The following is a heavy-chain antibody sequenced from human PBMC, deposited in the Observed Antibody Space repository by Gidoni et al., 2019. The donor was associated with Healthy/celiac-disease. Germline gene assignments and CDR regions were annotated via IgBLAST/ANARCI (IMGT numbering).Heavy chain of an antibody. D-gene: IGHD5-18*01. Sequence: QVQLVESGGGVVQPGRSLRLSCAASGFTFSSYGMHWVRQAPGKGLGWVAVIWYDGSNKYYADSVKGRFTISRDNSKNTLYLQMNSLRAEDTAVYYCAREERALNTAMVPFDYWGQGTLVTVSS. CDR2: IWYDGSNK. J-gene: IGHJ4*02. V-gene: IGHV3-33*01. CDR1: GFTFSSYG. CDR3: AREERALNTAMVPFDY.